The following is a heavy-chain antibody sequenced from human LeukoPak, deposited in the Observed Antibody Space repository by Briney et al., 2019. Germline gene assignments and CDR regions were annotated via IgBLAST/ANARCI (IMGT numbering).Heavy chain of an antibody. CDR1: GFTFRGSA. V-gene: IGHV3-73*01. Sequence: GGSLRLSCAASGFTFRGSAMHWVRQASGKGLEWVGRIRGKANTYATAYGESVKGMFTISRDDSKNTAYLQMNSLKTEDTAVYYCTRKEDYYASGSAFDIWGQGAMVTVSS. CDR3: TRKEDYYASGSAFDI. D-gene: IGHD3-10*01. J-gene: IGHJ3*02. CDR2: IRGKANTYAT.